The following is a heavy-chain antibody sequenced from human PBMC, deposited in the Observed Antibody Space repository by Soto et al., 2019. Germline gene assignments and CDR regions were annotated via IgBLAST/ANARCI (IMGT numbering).Heavy chain of an antibody. V-gene: IGHV3-30-3*01. CDR1: GFTFTSHA. D-gene: IGHD4-4*01. CDR3: ARGTTKYYYYGMDV. Sequence: QVQLVESGGGVVQPGRSLRLSCAASGFTFTSHALYWVRQAPGMGLEWVAVISYDGSTKYYADSARGRFTISRDNSKNTLYLEMNSLRPEDTAVYYCARGTTKYYYYGMDVWGQGTTVTVSS. J-gene: IGHJ6*02. CDR2: ISYDGSTK.